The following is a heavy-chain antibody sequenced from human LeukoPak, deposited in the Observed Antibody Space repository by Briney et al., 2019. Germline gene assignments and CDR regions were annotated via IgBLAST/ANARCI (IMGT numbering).Heavy chain of an antibody. CDR1: GYTFTSYG. CDR3: ARVDLWEPYYFDY. CDR2: ISAYNGNT. D-gene: IGHD3-3*01. J-gene: IGHJ4*02. Sequence: ASVKVSCKASGYTFTSYGISWVRQAPGQGLEWMGWISAYNGNTNYAQKFQGRVTMTRDTSTSTVYMELSSLRSEDTAVYYCARVDLWEPYYFDYWGQGTLVTVSS. V-gene: IGHV1-18*01.